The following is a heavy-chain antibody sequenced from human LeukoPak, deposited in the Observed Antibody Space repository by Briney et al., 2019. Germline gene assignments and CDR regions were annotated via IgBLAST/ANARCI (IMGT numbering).Heavy chain of an antibody. CDR2: IYHSGST. D-gene: IGHD3-22*01. CDR3: ARADYYDSSGYYLDY. V-gene: IGHV4-38-2*02. CDR1: GYSISSGYY. J-gene: IGHJ4*02. Sequence: SEALSLTCTVSGYSISSGYYWGWIRQPPGKGLEWIGSIYHSGSTYYSPSLKSRVTISVDTSKNQFSLKLSSVTAADTAVYYCARADYYDSSGYYLDYWGQGTLVTVSS.